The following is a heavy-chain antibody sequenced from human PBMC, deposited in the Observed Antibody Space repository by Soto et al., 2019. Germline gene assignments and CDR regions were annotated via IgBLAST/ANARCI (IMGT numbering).Heavy chain of an antibody. J-gene: IGHJ4*02. D-gene: IGHD3-16*02. Sequence: QVQLVQSETEVKKPGSAVKVSCKASGGTFNTYAMNWVRQAPGQGLEWMGGIIPMFDTPRYAQKFQGRVTITVEESTTTAYMERSSLRADDTAVYYCTRSMGSGGVIGGFDYWGQGTLVTVSS. CDR3: TRSMGSGGVIGGFDY. CDR2: IIPMFDTP. V-gene: IGHV1-69*01. CDR1: GGTFNTYA.